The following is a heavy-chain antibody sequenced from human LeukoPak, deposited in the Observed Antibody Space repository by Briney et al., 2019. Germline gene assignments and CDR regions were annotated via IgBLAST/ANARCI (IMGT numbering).Heavy chain of an antibody. J-gene: IGHJ4*02. CDR1: GYTFTSYY. CDR2: INPSGGST. D-gene: IGHD3-16*01. Sequence: ASVKVSCKASGYTFTSYYMHWVRQAPGQGLERMGVINPSGGSTSYAQNFQGRVTMTRDTSTSTVYMELSSLRSEDTVVYYCAREGLQGDFDYWGQGTLVTVSS. CDR3: AREGLQGDFDY. V-gene: IGHV1-46*01.